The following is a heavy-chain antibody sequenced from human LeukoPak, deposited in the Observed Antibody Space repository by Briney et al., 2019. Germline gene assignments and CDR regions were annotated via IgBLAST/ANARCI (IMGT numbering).Heavy chain of an antibody. D-gene: IGHD3-22*01. J-gene: IGHJ4*02. CDR3: ARGSTYYDSSGQVPFDY. V-gene: IGHV3-48*01. CDR1: GFTVSSNY. Sequence: GGSLRLSCAASGFTVSSNYMSWVRQAPGKGLEWVSYISSSNSTIYYADSVKGRFTISRDNAKNSLYLQMNSLRAEDTAVYYCARGSTYYDSSGQVPFDYWGQGTLVTVSS. CDR2: ISSSNSTI.